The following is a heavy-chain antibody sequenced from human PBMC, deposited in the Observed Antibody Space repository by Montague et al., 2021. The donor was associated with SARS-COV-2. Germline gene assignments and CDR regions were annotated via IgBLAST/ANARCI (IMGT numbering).Heavy chain of an antibody. CDR3: ARGRYYGSGSYYNDH. V-gene: IGHV3-13*04. D-gene: IGHD3-10*01. J-gene: IGHJ5*02. Sequence: SLRLSCAASGFTFSSYDMHWVRQATGKGLEWVSAIATAGDTYYPVSVMGRFTITRENAKNSLYLQLNSLRAGDTAIYYCARGRYYGSGSYYNDHWGQGTLVTVSS. CDR2: IATAGDT. CDR1: GFTFSSYD.